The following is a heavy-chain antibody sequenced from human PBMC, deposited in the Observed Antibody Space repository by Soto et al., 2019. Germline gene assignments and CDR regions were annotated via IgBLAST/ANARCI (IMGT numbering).Heavy chain of an antibody. CDR2: IYYSGST. D-gene: IGHD6-6*01. CDR1: GSSISSYY. CDR3: AGGTVAARFWFDP. Sequence: SETLSLTCTVSGSSISSYYWSWIRQPPGKGLEWIGYIYYSGSTNYNPSLKSRVTISVDTSKNQFSLKLSSVTAADTAVYYCAGGTVAARFWFDPWGQGTLVTVS. J-gene: IGHJ5*02. V-gene: IGHV4-59*01.